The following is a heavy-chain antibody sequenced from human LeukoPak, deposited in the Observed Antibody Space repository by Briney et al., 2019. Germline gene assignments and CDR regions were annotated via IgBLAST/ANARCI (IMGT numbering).Heavy chain of an antibody. Sequence: ASVKVSCKASGYTFTDYYMHWVRQAPGQGLEWMGWINPNSGVTNFAQKFQGRVSMTRDTSISTAYIELSRLGSDDTAVYYCARVRPLAVTGVDWFDPWGQGTLVTVSS. CDR3: ARVRPLAVTGVDWFDP. J-gene: IGHJ5*02. D-gene: IGHD6-19*01. CDR1: GYTFTDYY. CDR2: INPNSGVT. V-gene: IGHV1-2*02.